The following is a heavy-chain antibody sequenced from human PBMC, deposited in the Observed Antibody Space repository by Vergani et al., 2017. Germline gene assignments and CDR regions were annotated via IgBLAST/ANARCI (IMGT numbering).Heavy chain of an antibody. Sequence: QVQLVESGGGVVQPGRSLRLSCAASGFTFSSYGMHWVRQAPGKGLEWVAVISYDGSNKYYADSVKGRFTISRDNSKNTLYLQLNSLRAEDTAVYYCAKDFYSITGTMIYYYYYYGMDVWGQGTTVTVSS. V-gene: IGHV3-30*18. CDR2: ISYDGSNK. J-gene: IGHJ6*02. CDR1: GFTFSSYG. D-gene: IGHD1-20*01. CDR3: AKDFYSITGTMIYYYYYYGMDV.